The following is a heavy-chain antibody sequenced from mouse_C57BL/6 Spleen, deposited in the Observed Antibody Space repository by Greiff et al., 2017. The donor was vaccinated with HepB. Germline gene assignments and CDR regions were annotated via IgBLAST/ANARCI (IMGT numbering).Heavy chain of an antibody. Sequence: VQLQQSGAELVKPGASVKISCKASGYAFSSYWMNWVKQRPGKGLEWIGQIYPGDGDTNYNGKFKGKATLTADKSSSTAYMQLSSLTSEDSAVYFCARWPYGNYYYAMDYWGQGTSVTVSS. CDR3: ARWPYGNYYYAMDY. CDR1: GYAFSSYW. CDR2: IYPGDGDT. J-gene: IGHJ4*01. D-gene: IGHD2-1*01. V-gene: IGHV1-80*01.